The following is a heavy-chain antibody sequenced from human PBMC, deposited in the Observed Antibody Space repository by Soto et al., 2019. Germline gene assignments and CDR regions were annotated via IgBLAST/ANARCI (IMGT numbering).Heavy chain of an antibody. V-gene: IGHV3-64*04. J-gene: IGHJ4*02. CDR1: GFTFSSFT. CDR3: AKEGLRFLEWFRQFDY. D-gene: IGHD3-3*01. Sequence: GGSLRLSCSASGFTFSSFTIHWVRQAPGKGLEYVSAIGHNGDITYFAESVKGRFTISRDNSKNTLYLQMNSLRAEDTAVYYCAKEGLRFLEWFRQFDYWGQGTLVTVSS. CDR2: IGHNGDIT.